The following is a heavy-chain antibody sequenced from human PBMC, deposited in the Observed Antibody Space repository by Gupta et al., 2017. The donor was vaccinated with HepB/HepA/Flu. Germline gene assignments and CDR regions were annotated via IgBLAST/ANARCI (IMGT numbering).Heavy chain of an antibody. D-gene: IGHD3-16*01. J-gene: IGHJ3*02. CDR1: GFTFSSHA. Sequence: EVQLLESGGGLVQPGGSLRLSCAASGFTFSSHAMSWVRQAPGQGLEGVSTISGRGANSDYADSVKGRFTISRDNSRNTLYLQRRSLRAEDTALYYCAKGDDAFDSGGLGTMVTVSS. CDR2: ISGRGANS. CDR3: AKGDDAFDS. V-gene: IGHV3-23*01.